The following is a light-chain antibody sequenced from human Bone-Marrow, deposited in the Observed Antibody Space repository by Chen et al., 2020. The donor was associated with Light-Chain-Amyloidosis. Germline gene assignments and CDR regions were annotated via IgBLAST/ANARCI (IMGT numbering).Light chain of an antibody. V-gene: IGLV3-21*02. Sequence: SYVLTQPSSVSVAPGQTATIACGGNNIGSTSVQWYQQTPGQAPLMGVYDDSDRPSGIPERLSGANSGNTATLTISRVEAGDEADYYCQVWDRSSDRPVVGGGTKLTVL. J-gene: IGLJ3*02. CDR2: DDS. CDR1: NIGSTS. CDR3: QVWDRSSDRPV.